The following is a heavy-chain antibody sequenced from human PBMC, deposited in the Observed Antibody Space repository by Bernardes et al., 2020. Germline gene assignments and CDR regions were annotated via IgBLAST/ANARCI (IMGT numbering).Heavy chain of an antibody. D-gene: IGHD1-26*01. CDR1: GGSFSGYY. V-gene: IGHV4-34*01. Sequence: SETLSLTCAVYGGSFSGYYWSWIRQPPGKGLEWIGEINHSGSTNYNPSLKSRVTISVDTSKNQFSLKLSSVTAADTAVYYCARGEEVIVGAPLYYFDYWGQGTLVTVSS. J-gene: IGHJ4*02. CDR2: INHSGST. CDR3: ARGEEVIVGAPLYYFDY.